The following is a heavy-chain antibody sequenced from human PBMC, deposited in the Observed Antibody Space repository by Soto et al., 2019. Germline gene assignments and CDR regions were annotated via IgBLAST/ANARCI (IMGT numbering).Heavy chain of an antibody. J-gene: IGHJ3*01. V-gene: IGHV2-5*02. Sequence: QITLMESGPTLVRPTQTLTLTCTFSGFSLTTSGVGVAWIRQPPGKALEWLALIYWDDDKRYSPSLKNRLTMTKDTSRHQVVLAMTNMDPVDTATYYCAHIEITYGGFVRNDAFDVWGQGTMVTVSS. CDR3: AHIEITYGGFVRNDAFDV. CDR1: GFSLTTSGVG. CDR2: IYWDDDK. D-gene: IGHD3-16*01.